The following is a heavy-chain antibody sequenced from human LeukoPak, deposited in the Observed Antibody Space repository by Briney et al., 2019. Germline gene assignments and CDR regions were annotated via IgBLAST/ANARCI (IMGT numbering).Heavy chain of an antibody. V-gene: IGHV4-34*01. D-gene: IGHD5-12*01. CDR2: INHSGST. CDR1: GGSFSGYY. Sequence: SETLSPTCAVYGGSFSGYYWSWIRQPPGKGLEWIGEINHSGSTNYNPSLKSRVTISVDTSKNQFSLKLSSVTAADTAVYYCARVSGYDWESFYDYWGQGTLVTVSS. J-gene: IGHJ4*02. CDR3: ARVSGYDWESFYDY.